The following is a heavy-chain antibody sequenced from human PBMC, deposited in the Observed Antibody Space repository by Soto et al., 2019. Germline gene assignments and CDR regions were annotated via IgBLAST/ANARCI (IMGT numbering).Heavy chain of an antibody. Sequence: QITLNESGPTVVRPTETLTLTCRFSGFSLTTSGVGVGWIRQYPGKAPEWLALIYWDDDKRYSASLKSRLTITKDTSKHQVVLTVSDLDPTDTATYYCAHRVLRTVFGLVTTTAIYFDFWGQGTPVAVSS. D-gene: IGHD3-3*01. CDR3: AHRVLRTVFGLVTTTAIYFDF. CDR2: IYWDDDK. CDR1: GFSLTTSGVG. V-gene: IGHV2-5*02. J-gene: IGHJ4*02.